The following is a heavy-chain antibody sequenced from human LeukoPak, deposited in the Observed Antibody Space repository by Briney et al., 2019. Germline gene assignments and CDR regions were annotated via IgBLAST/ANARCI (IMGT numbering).Heavy chain of an antibody. CDR3: ARGVTTPLDAFDI. V-gene: IGHV4-59*01. D-gene: IGHD1-26*01. CDR1: GASISTYY. J-gene: IGHJ3*02. CDR2: LYNSGST. Sequence: SETLSLTCTVSGASISTYYWNWMRQPPGKGPEWIGYLYNSGSTNYNPSLKSRATISVDISKNQLSLKLSSVTAADTAVYYCARGVTTPLDAFDIWGQGTMVTVSS.